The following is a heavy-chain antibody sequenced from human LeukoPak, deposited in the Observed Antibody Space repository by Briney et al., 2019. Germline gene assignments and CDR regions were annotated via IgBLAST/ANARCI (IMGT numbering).Heavy chain of an antibody. CDR2: VYYNGNT. V-gene: IGHV4-39*07. D-gene: IGHD5-12*01. J-gene: IGHJ6*03. CDR3: ARVGVDIVATMPLDYYYYYYMDV. CDR1: GGSISTSGYY. Sequence: SETLSLTCTVSGGSISTSGYYWGWIRQPPGKGLEWMGSVYYNGNTYYHPSLKSRLTISLDTSNNQFSLKLSSVTAADTAVYYCARVGVDIVATMPLDYYYYYYMDVWGKGTTVTVSS.